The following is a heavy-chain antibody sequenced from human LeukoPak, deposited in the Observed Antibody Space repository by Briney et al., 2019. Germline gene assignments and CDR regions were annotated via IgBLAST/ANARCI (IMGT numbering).Heavy chain of an antibody. CDR1: GGSISSYY. J-gene: IGHJ4*02. Sequence: SETLSLTCTVSGGSISSYYWSWIRQPPGKGLEWIGYVYYSGSTNYNPSLKSRVTISVDTSKNQFSLKLTSVTAADTAVYYCARGDSGSFSQFDCWGQGTLVTVSS. CDR2: VYYSGST. CDR3: ARGDSGSFSQFDC. D-gene: IGHD1-26*01. V-gene: IGHV4-59*01.